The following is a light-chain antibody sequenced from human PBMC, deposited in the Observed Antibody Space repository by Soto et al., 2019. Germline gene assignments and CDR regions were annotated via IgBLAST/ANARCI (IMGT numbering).Light chain of an antibody. CDR3: QQYGSSYT. J-gene: IGKJ2*01. CDR2: GAS. V-gene: IGKV3-20*01. Sequence: EIVLTQSPGTLSLSPGERATLSCRASQSVSSSYLAWYQQKPGQAPRLLIYGASSRATGTPDRFSGSGSGTDFTHTTSRLEPEDFAVYYCQQYGSSYTFGQGTKLEIK. CDR1: QSVSSSY.